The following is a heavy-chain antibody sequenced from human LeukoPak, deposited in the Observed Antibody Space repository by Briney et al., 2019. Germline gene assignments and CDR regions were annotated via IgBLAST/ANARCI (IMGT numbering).Heavy chain of an antibody. J-gene: IGHJ4*02. D-gene: IGHD3-22*01. CDR3: ARLPTMIVVVSQPYSFDY. Sequence: PSETLSLTCAVYGGSFSGYYWSWIRQPPGKGLEWIGEINHSGSTNYNPSLKSRVTISVDTSKNQFSLKPSSVTAADTAVYYCARLPTMIVVVSQPYSFDYWGQGTLVTVSS. CDR2: INHSGST. V-gene: IGHV4-34*01. CDR1: GGSFSGYY.